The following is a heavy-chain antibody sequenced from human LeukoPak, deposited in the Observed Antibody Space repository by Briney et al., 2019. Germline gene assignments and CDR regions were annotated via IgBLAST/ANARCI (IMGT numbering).Heavy chain of an antibody. CDR3: ARFNAPDY. CDR2: IKQDGSGK. V-gene: IGHV3-7*01. J-gene: IGHJ4*02. CDR1: GFTFSTFA. Sequence: HPGGSLRLSCAASGFTFSTFAMIWVRQPPGKGLEWVANIKQDGSGKYYVDSVKGRFTISRDNAKNSLYLQMNSLRAEDTAVYYCARFNAPDYWGQGTLVSVSS.